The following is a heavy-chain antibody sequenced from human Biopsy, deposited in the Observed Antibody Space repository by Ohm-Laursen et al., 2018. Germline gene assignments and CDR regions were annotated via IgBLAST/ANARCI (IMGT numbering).Heavy chain of an antibody. Sequence: SLRLSCAAAGFTFTSYAMHWVRQAPGKGLEWVAVISYDGSGEYYADSLQGRFIISRDNPKNTVDLQMNSLRAEDMAVYFCARDGKRWDYSTYFSWHFDLWGRGTLVTVSS. V-gene: IGHV3-30*03. CDR2: ISYDGSGE. CDR3: ARDGKRWDYSTYFSWHFDL. D-gene: IGHD4-11*01. CDR1: GFTFTSYA. J-gene: IGHJ2*01.